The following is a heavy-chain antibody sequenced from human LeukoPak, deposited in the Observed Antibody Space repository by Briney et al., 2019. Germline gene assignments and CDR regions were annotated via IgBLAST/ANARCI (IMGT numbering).Heavy chain of an antibody. J-gene: IGHJ3*02. D-gene: IGHD4-17*01. CDR3: ARGQSGDPAFDI. Sequence: GGSLRLSCAASGFTFSDYYMSWIRQAPGKGLEWVSYSSPSSSYTNYADSVKGRFTISRDNSKSTLYLQMNSLRAEDTAVYYCARGQSGDPAFDIWGQGTLVTVSS. V-gene: IGHV3-11*05. CDR1: GFTFSDYY. CDR2: SSPSSSYT.